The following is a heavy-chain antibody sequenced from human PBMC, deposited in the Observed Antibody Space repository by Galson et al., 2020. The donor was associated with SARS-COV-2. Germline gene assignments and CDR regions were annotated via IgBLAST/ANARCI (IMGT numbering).Heavy chain of an antibody. J-gene: IGHJ6*02. V-gene: IGHV3-30-3*01. CDR1: GFTFSSYA. CDR2: ISYDGSNK. CDR3: ARAHKGAYYYGMDV. D-gene: IGHD3-16*01. Sequence: GGSLRLSCAASGFTFSSYAMHWVRQAPGKGLEWVAVISYDGSNKYYADSVKGRFTISRDNSKHTLYLQMNSLRAEDTAVYYCARAHKGAYYYGMDVWGQGTTVTVSS.